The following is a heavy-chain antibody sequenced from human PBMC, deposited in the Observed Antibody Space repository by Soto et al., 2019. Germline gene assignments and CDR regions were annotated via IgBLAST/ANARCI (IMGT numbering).Heavy chain of an antibody. Sequence: SETLSLTCTVSGGSISSDYWSWIRQPPGTGLEWIGYIHYSGTTNYNPSLKSRVIISVDTSKNQFSLRLTSVTAADTAVYYCARVRSSGYYGCLDPCGQRAPVTVSS. CDR3: ARVRSSGYYGCLDP. D-gene: IGHD3-22*01. CDR1: GGSISSDY. CDR2: IHYSGTT. V-gene: IGHV4-59*01. J-gene: IGHJ5*02.